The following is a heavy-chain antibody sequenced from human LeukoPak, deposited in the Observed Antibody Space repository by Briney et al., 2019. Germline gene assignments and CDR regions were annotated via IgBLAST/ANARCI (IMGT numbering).Heavy chain of an antibody. J-gene: IGHJ4*02. CDR1: GGSFSGYY. CDR2: ISHSGGT. D-gene: IGHD5-12*01. V-gene: IGHV4-34*01. Sequence: SETLSLTCAVYGGSFSGYYWSWIRQPPGKGLEWIGEISHSGGTNYNPSLKSRVTISVDTSKNQFSLKLSSVTAADTAVYYCARGLSGYDFDYWGQGTLVTVSS. CDR3: ARGLSGYDFDY.